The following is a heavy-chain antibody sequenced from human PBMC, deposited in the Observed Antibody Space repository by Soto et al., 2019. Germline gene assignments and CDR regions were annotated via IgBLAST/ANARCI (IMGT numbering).Heavy chain of an antibody. J-gene: IGHJ6*02. CDR2: INSDGSST. CDR3: ARGPQVGARTGFGMDV. CDR1: GFTFSSYW. Sequence: PGGSLRLSCAASGFTFSSYWMHWVRQAPGKGLVWVSRINSDGSSTSYADSVKGRFTISRDNAKNTLYLQMNSLRAEDTAVYYCARGPQVGARTGFGMDVWGQGTTVTVSS. V-gene: IGHV3-74*01. D-gene: IGHD1-26*01.